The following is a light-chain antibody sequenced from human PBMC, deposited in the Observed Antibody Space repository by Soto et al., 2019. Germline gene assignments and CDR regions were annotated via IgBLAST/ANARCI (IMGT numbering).Light chain of an antibody. V-gene: IGKV3-20*01. CDR1: QNINRNY. Sequence: DIVLTHSPDTLSLFPGERATLSCRASQNINRNYLAWYQQKPGQAPRLLIYGASSRATGIPDRFTGSGSGTHFTLTITRLEPEDFAVYFCQQYGNVPRTCGLGTKVDIK. CDR3: QQYGNVPRT. J-gene: IGKJ1*01. CDR2: GAS.